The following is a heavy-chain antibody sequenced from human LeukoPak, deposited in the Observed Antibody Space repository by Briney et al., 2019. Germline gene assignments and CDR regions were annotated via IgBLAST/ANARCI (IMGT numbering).Heavy chain of an antibody. J-gene: IGHJ4*02. D-gene: IGHD3-10*01. CDR3: AKDPDVLLWFGELHY. V-gene: IGHV3-23*01. CDR1: GFTFSSYA. CDR2: ISGSGGST. Sequence: GGSLRLSCAASGFTFSSYAVSWVRQAPGKGLEWVSAISGSGGSTYYADSVKGRFTISRDNSKNALYLQMNSLRAEDTAVYYCAKDPDVLLWFGELHYWGQGTLVTVSS.